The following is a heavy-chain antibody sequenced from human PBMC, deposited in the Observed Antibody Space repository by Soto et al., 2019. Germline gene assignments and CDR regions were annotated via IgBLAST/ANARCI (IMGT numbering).Heavy chain of an antibody. V-gene: IGHV4-31*03. CDR3: ARAASPSYYDSSGYFDY. CDR1: GGSISSGGYY. Sequence: SETLSLTCTVSGGSISSGGYYWSWIRQHPGKGLEWIGYIYYSGSTYYNPSLKSRVTISVDTSKNQFSLKLSSVTAADTAVYYCARAASPSYYDSSGYFDYWGQGTLVTVSS. J-gene: IGHJ4*02. D-gene: IGHD3-22*01. CDR2: IYYSGST.